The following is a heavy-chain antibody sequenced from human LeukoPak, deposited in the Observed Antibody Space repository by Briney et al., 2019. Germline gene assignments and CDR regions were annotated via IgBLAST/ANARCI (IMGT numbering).Heavy chain of an antibody. CDR2: INPNSGGT. J-gene: IGHJ4*02. Sequence: GSVKVSCKASGYTFTGYYMHWVRQAPGQGLEWMGWINPNSGGTNYAQKFQGRVTMTRDTSISTAYMELSRLRSDDTAVYYCAREPGIAAADRGDYWGQGTLVTASS. CDR3: AREPGIAAADRGDY. V-gene: IGHV1-2*02. CDR1: GYTFTGYY. D-gene: IGHD6-13*01.